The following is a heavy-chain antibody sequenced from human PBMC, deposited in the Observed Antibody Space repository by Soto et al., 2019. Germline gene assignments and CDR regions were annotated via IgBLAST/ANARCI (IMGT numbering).Heavy chain of an antibody. CDR2: IRSKAYGGTT. Sequence: GGSLRLSCTASGFTFGDYAMSWFRQAPGKGLEWVGFIRSKAYGGTTEYAASVKGRFTISRDDSKSIAYLQMNSLKTEDTAVYYCTTVSSWYSNWFDPWGQGTLVTVSS. CDR1: GFTFGDYA. J-gene: IGHJ5*02. D-gene: IGHD6-13*01. CDR3: TTVSSWYSNWFDP. V-gene: IGHV3-49*03.